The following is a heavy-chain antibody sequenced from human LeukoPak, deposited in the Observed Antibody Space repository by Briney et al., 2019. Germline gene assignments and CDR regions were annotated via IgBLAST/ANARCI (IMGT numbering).Heavy chain of an antibody. CDR3: ARDQELLGNWFDP. V-gene: IGHV1-8*01. CDR2: MNPNSGNT. Sequence: EASVTVSCKASGHTFTSYDINWVRQATGQGLEWMGWMNPNSGNTGYAQKFQGRVTMTRNTSISTAYMELSSLRSEDTAVYYCARDQELLGNWFDPWGQGTLVTVSS. D-gene: IGHD1-7*01. J-gene: IGHJ5*02. CDR1: GHTFTSYD.